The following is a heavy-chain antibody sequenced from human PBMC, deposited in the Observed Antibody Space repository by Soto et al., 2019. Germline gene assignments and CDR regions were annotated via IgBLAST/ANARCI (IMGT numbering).Heavy chain of an antibody. CDR1: GFTFSSYA. J-gene: IGHJ4*02. CDR2: ISGSGGST. Sequence: EVQLLESGGGLVQPGGSLRLSCAASGFTFSSYAMSWVRQAPGKGLEWVSAISGSGGSTYYADSVKGLFTISRDNSKNTLYLQMNSLRAEDTDVYYCAKDLVGYSSSTYYFDYWGQGTLVTVSS. D-gene: IGHD6-13*01. CDR3: AKDLVGYSSSTYYFDY. V-gene: IGHV3-23*01.